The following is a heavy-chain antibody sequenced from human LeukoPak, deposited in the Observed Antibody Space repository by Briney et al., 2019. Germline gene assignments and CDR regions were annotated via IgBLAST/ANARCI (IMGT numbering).Heavy chain of an antibody. J-gene: IGHJ4*02. D-gene: IGHD4-17*01. CDR3: ARETYGDYPDY. CDR2: IKQDGSEK. V-gene: IGHV3-7*01. CDR1: GFTFSSYW. Sequence: GGSLRLSCAASGFTFSSYWMSWVRQAPGKGLEWVANIKQDGSEKYYVDSVKGRFTISRDNAKNSLCLQMNSLRAEDTAVYYCARETYGDYPDYWGQGTLVTVSS.